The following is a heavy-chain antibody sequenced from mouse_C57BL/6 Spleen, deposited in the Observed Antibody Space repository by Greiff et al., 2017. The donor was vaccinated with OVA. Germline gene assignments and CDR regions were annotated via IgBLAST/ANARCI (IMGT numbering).Heavy chain of an antibody. CDR3: ASHDYVRNFDY. Sequence: EVKLQESGPGLVKPSQSLSLTCSVTGYSITSGYYWNWIRQFPGNQLEWMGYISYDGSNNYNPSLQNRISITRDTSKNQFFLKLKSVTTEDTATYYCASHDYVRNFDYWGQGTTLTVSS. V-gene: IGHV3-6*01. CDR1: GYSITSGYY. D-gene: IGHD2-4*01. J-gene: IGHJ2*01. CDR2: ISYDGSN.